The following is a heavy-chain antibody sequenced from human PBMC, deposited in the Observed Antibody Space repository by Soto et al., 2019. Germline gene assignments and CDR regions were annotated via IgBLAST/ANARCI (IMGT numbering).Heavy chain of an antibody. CDR3: ARVGTWVAATPNYYGMDV. D-gene: IGHD2-15*01. J-gene: IGHJ6*02. Sequence: GASVKVSCKASGDTFTSYYMHWVRQAPGQGLEWMGIINPSGGSTSYAQKFQGRVTMTRDTSTSTVYMELSSLRSEDTAVYYCARVGTWVAATPNYYGMDVWGQGTTVTVSS. CDR2: INPSGGST. V-gene: IGHV1-46*03. CDR1: GDTFTSYY.